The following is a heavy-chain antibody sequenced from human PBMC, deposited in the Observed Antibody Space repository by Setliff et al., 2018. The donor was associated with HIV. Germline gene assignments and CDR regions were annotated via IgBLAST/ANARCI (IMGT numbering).Heavy chain of an antibody. J-gene: IGHJ4*02. Sequence: GGSLRLSCAASGFTFSNYNMNWVRQAPGKGLEWVSSISYDSRFIYHADSMKGRFTISRDDAKNSLYLQIYSLRAEDTAIYYCARDRASSGYYSHFDHWGQGNMVTVSS. CDR3: ARDRASSGYYSHFDH. CDR2: ISYDSRFI. D-gene: IGHD3-22*01. V-gene: IGHV3-21*01. CDR1: GFTFSNYN.